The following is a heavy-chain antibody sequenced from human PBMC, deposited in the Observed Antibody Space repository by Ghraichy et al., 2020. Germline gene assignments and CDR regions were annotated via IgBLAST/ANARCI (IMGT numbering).Heavy chain of an antibody. CDR1: GFSFSTYE. CDR3: ARRYCSSTSCLFVY. D-gene: IGHD2-2*01. J-gene: IGHJ4*02. Sequence: GGSLRLSCAASGFSFSTYELNWVRQAPGKGLEWISHISSSGATIYYADSVKGRFTISRDNPKNSLYLQMNSLRAEDTAVYYCARRYCSSTSCLFVYWGQGTLVTVSS. CDR2: ISSSGATI. V-gene: IGHV3-48*03.